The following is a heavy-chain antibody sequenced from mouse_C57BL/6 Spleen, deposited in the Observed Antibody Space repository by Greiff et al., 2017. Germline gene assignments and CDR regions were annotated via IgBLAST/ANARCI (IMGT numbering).Heavy chain of an antibody. CDR3: ARSPSYDWYYWAMDY. V-gene: IGHV2-2*01. J-gene: IGHJ4*01. CDR2: IWSGGST. CDR1: GFSLTSYG. D-gene: IGHD2-3*01. Sequence: VKLQQSGPGLVQPSQSLSITCTVSGFSLTSYGVHWVRQSPGKGLEWLGVIWSGGSTDYNAAFISRLSISKDNSKGQVFLKMNSRQADDTSIYYGARSPSYDWYYWAMDYWGQGTSVTVSS.